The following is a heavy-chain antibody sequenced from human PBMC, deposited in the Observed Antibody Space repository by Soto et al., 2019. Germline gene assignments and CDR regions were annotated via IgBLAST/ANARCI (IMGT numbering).Heavy chain of an antibody. J-gene: IGHJ4*02. CDR1: GFTFSSYG. V-gene: IGHV3-33*01. D-gene: IGHD3-22*01. Sequence: GGSLRLSCAASGFTFSSYGMHWVRQAPGKGLEWVAVIWYDGSNKYYADSVKGRFTISRDNSKNTLYLQMNSLRAEDTAVYYCARGPYYYDSDYFDYWGQGTLVTVSS. CDR3: ARGPYYYDSDYFDY. CDR2: IWYDGSNK.